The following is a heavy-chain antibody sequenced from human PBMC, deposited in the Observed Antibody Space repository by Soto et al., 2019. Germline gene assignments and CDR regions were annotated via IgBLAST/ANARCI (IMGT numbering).Heavy chain of an antibody. D-gene: IGHD2-15*01. CDR1: GGSFSTSS. CDR2: IIPIFGRT. CDR3: ARDVVRSMAGDS. Sequence: QVQLVQSGTEVKEPGSSVKVSCKASGGSFSTSSFVWVRQGPGQGLEWMGGIIPIFGRTNLAQKFQGRVTFSADESTRTTYMELRSLTSEDTAIYDCARDVVRSMAGDSWGQGTLVTVSS. J-gene: IGHJ4*02. V-gene: IGHV1-69*01.